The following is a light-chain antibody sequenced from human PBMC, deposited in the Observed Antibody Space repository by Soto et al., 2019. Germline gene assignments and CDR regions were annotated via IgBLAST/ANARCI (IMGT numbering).Light chain of an antibody. Sequence: QAVLTQPPSVSGAPGQRVTISCTGSSSNIGAGYDVHWYQQLPGTAPKLLICGNSHRPSGVPDRFSGSKSGTSASLAITGLQAEYEAEYYCQSYDSSLSGPVFGGGTKLTVL. V-gene: IGLV1-40*01. CDR2: GNS. CDR1: SSNIGAGYD. J-gene: IGLJ3*02. CDR3: QSYDSSLSGPV.